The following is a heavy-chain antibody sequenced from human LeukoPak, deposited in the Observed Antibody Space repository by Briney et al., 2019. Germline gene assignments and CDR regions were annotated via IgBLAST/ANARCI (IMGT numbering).Heavy chain of an antibody. V-gene: IGHV4-4*09. CDR3: ARLSVIPPNDAFDL. D-gene: IGHD2-2*01. CDR1: GGSISSYY. Sequence: SETLSLTCTVSGGSISSYYWSWIRQPPGKGLEWIGYIYTSGSTNYNPSLKSRVTISVDTSKTQFSLRLSSVTAADTAVYYCARLSVIPPNDAFDLWGQGTMVTVSS. CDR2: IYTSGST. J-gene: IGHJ3*01.